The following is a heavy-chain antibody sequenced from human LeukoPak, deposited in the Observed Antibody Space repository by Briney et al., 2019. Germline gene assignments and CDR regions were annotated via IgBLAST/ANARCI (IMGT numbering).Heavy chain of an antibody. J-gene: IGHJ4*02. CDR1: GFPFNTYG. Sequence: GGSLRLSCTASGFPFNTYGMHWVLQAPGQGLEFVALIWHDGSHNFYLNLVRSQFTTSRDNSKNTVSLQMTNLRPDDTAVYYCARVIFGSGSYPDFWGQGTLVTVSS. CDR3: ARVIFGSGSYPDF. D-gene: IGHD3-10*01. V-gene: IGHV3-33*01. CDR2: IWHDGSHN.